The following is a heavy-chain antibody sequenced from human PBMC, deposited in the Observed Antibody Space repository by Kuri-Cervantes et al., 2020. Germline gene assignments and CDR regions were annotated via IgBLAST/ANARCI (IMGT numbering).Heavy chain of an antibody. Sequence: SCAVSGGSISSGGYSWSWIRQPPGKGLEWIGYIYHSGSTYYNPSLKSRVTISVDRSKNQFSLKLSSVTAADTAVYYCARGLAGRFDYWGQGTLVTVSS. CDR3: ARGLAGRFDY. D-gene: IGHD6-19*01. CDR2: IYHSGST. CDR1: GGSISSGGYS. J-gene: IGHJ4*02. V-gene: IGHV4-30-2*01.